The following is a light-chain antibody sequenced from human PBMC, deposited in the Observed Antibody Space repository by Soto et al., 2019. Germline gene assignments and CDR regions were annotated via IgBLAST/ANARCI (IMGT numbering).Light chain of an antibody. Sequence: QSVLSQPASVSLSPGQSITISCTGTSSDVGAYKYVSWYQQHPGKGPKLIIYGVSNRPSGVSNRFSGSKSGNTAFLTISGLQPEDEADYYCSSFTGTTTLGVFGTGTKVTVL. J-gene: IGLJ1*01. CDR3: SSFTGTTTLGV. CDR1: SSDVGAYKY. CDR2: GVS. V-gene: IGLV2-14*03.